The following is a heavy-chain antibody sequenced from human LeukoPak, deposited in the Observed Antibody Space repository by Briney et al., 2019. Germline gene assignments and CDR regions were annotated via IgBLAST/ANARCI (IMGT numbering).Heavy chain of an antibody. CDR2: INPNSGGT. CDR1: GYTFTGYY. V-gene: IGHV1-2*06. Sequence: ASVKVSCKASGYTFTGYYMHWVRQAPGQGLEWMGRINPNSGGTNYAQKFQGRVTMTRDTSISTAYVELSRLRSDDTAVYYCARDRNYYDSSGYSPRDYYYYYMDVWGKGTTVTVSS. CDR3: ARDRNYYDSSGYSPRDYYYYYMDV. D-gene: IGHD3-22*01. J-gene: IGHJ6*03.